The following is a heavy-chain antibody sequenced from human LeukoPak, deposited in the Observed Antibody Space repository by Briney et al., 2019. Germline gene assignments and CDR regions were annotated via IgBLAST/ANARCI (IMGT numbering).Heavy chain of an antibody. D-gene: IGHD6-19*01. CDR2: INHSGST. V-gene: IGHV4-34*01. J-gene: IGHJ4*02. CDR1: GGSFNGYY. CDR3: VRHTTSGWYQVAY. Sequence: SETLSLTCAVYGGSFNGYYWSWIRQPPGKGLEWIGEINHSGSTNFNPPLKSRVTISVDASKNQFSLKLTSVTAADTAVYYCVRHTTSGWYQVAYWGQGTLVTVSS.